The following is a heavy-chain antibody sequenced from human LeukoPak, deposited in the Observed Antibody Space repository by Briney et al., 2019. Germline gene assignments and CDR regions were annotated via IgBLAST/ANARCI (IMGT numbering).Heavy chain of an antibody. D-gene: IGHD3/OR15-3a*01. J-gene: IGHJ6*03. Sequence: TGGSLRLSCAASGFTFSSYEMNWVRQSPGKGLEWVSYISSSGTTIHYADSVKGRFTISRDNAKNSLYLQMNSLRAEDTAVYYCARIWTGYSASYYYYYMDVWGKGTTVTISS. CDR2: ISSSGTTI. V-gene: IGHV3-48*03. CDR3: ARIWTGYSASYYYYYMDV. CDR1: GFTFSSYE.